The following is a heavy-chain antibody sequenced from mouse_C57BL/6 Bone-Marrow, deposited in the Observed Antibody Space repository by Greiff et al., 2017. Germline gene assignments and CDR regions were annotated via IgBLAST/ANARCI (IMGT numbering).Heavy chain of an antibody. CDR2: INPSTGGT. V-gene: IGHV1-42*01. Sequence: VQLQQSGPELVKPGASVKISCKASGYSFTGYYMNWVKQSPEKSLEWIGEINPSTGGTTYNQKFKAKATLTVDKSSSTAYMQLKSLTSEDSAVYYCARYAKYYYGSSFAWFAYWGQGTLVTVSA. CDR1: GYSFTGYY. CDR3: ARYAKYYYGSSFAWFAY. D-gene: IGHD1-1*01. J-gene: IGHJ3*01.